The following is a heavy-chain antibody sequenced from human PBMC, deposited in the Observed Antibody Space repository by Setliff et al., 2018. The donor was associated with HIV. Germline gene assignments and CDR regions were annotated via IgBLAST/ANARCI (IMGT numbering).Heavy chain of an antibody. J-gene: IGHJ4*02. D-gene: IGHD3-16*01. CDR3: ARSYDYVWGSYPSYFDY. V-gene: IGHV4-59*08. Sequence: SETLSLTCSVSGGSITSHYWTWIRQPPGKGLEWIGVISYTGSPHYNPSLKSRVTISVDTSKNQFSLKLSSVTAADTAVYYCARSYDYVWGSYPSYFDYWGQGTLVTVSS. CDR2: ISYTGSP. CDR1: GGSITSHY.